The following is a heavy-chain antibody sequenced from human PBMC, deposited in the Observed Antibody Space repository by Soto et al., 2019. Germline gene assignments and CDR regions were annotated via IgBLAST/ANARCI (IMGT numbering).Heavy chain of an antibody. J-gene: IGHJ4*01. Sequence: PSETLSLTCAVSGVSLTSGNWWTWVRQSPQRGLEYIGEIFHDGTANYYPSFERRVAMSVDTSRNQFSLKLTSVTAADTAVYFFAGLVYDIRLNYMYFGFWGPGTLVTVSS. D-gene: IGHD3-10*01. CDR3: AGLVYDIRLNYMYFGF. CDR1: GVSLTSGNW. V-gene: IGHV4-4*02. CDR2: IFHDGTA.